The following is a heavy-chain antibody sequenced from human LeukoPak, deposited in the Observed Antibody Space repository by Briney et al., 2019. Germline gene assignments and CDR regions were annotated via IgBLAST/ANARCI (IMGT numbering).Heavy chain of an antibody. J-gene: IGHJ4*02. D-gene: IGHD3-10*01. CDR2: VYYSGST. Sequence: SETLSLTCTVSGGSVSNSYWSWIRQPPGKGLEYIGHVYYSGSTDYNPSLKSRLAISVDNSMNQFSLKLSSVSAADTAVYYCARRRAPKGEFDYWGQGTLVTVSS. V-gene: IGHV4-59*08. CDR1: GGSVSNSY. CDR3: ARRRAPKGEFDY.